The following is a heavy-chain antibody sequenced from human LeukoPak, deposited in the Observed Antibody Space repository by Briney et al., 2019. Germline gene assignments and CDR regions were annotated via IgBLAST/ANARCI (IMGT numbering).Heavy chain of an antibody. V-gene: IGHV3-23*01. Sequence: GSLRLSCAASGFTFTSYAMSWVRQAPGKGLEWVSGISGSGSSRNYADSVKGRFIISRDNSKSTLSLQMNSLRAEDTAVYYCAKDSEYTNAWYFDFWGQGTLVTVSS. J-gene: IGHJ4*02. D-gene: IGHD6-19*01. CDR1: GFTFTSYA. CDR3: AKDSEYTNAWYFDF. CDR2: ISGSGSSR.